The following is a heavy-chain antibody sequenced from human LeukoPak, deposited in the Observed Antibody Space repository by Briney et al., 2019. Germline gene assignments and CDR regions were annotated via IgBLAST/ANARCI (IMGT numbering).Heavy chain of an antibody. Sequence: ASVKVSCKASGYTFTSYDINWVRQATGQGLEWMGLMNPNSGNTGYAQKFQGRVTMTRNTSISTAYMELSSLRSEDTAVYYCARGPIAVATYSFDSWGQGTLVTVSS. CDR1: GYTFTSYD. V-gene: IGHV1-8*01. CDR3: ARGPIAVATYSFDS. CDR2: MNPNSGNT. D-gene: IGHD6-19*01. J-gene: IGHJ4*02.